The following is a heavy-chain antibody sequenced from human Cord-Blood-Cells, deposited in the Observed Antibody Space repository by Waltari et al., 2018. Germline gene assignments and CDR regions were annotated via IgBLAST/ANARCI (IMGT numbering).Heavy chain of an antibody. Sequence: QVQLVQSGAEVKKPGASVKVSCKASGYTFTGYYMHWVRQAPGQGLEWMGWINPISGGTNYAQKFQGRVTMTRDTSISTAYMELSRLRSDDTALYYCARDPSLGIGAFDIWGQGTMVTVSS. J-gene: IGHJ3*02. D-gene: IGHD7-27*01. V-gene: IGHV1-2*02. CDR3: ARDPSLGIGAFDI. CDR1: GYTFTGYY. CDR2: INPISGGT.